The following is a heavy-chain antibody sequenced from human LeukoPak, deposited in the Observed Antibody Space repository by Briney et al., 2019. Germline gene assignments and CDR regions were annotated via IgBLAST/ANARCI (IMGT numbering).Heavy chain of an antibody. V-gene: IGHV4-61*02. J-gene: IGHJ4*02. D-gene: IGHD6-13*01. CDR3: AREGGYSSSWYDY. Sequence: SQTLSLTGTVSGGSISSGSYYGSWIRQPAGKGLEWIGRIYTSGSTNYNPSLKSRVTISVDTSKNQFSLKLSSVTAADTAVYYCAREGGYSSSWYDYWGQGTLVTVSS. CDR2: IYTSGST. CDR1: GGSISSGSYY.